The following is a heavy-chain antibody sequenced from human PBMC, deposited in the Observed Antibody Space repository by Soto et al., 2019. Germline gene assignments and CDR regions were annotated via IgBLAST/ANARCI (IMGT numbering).Heavy chain of an antibody. Sequence: XESLKISCKGSGCSFTSYWIGWVRQMPGKGLEWMGIIYPGDSDTRYSPSFQGQVTISADKSISTAYLQWSSLKASDTAVYYCARLGDTMVRGVPGVFYYYGMDVWGQGTTVTVSS. V-gene: IGHV5-51*01. D-gene: IGHD3-10*01. CDR2: IYPGDSDT. CDR1: GCSFTSYW. CDR3: ARLGDTMVRGVPGVFYYYGMDV. J-gene: IGHJ6*02.